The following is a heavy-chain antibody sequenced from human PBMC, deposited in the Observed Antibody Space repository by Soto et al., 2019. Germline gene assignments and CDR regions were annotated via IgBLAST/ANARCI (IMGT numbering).Heavy chain of an antibody. CDR2: ISSSSSYI. CDR3: ARTGYCSSTSCPPAYFQH. V-gene: IGHV3-21*03. J-gene: IGHJ1*01. CDR1: GFTFSSYS. D-gene: IGHD2-2*01. Sequence: GGSLRLSCAASGFTFSSYSMNWVRQAPGKGLEWVSSISSSSSYIYYADSVKGRFTISRDNAKNSLYLQINSLRAEETAMYYCARTGYCSSTSCPPAYFQHWGQGTLVTVSS.